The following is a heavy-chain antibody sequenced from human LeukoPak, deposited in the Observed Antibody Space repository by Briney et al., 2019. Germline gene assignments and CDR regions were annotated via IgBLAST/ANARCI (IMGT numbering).Heavy chain of an antibody. CDR3: ARGKENYYYGMDV. V-gene: IGHV3-66*01. CDR1: GFTVSSNY. CDR2: IYSGGST. Sequence: GGSLRLSCAASGFTVSSNYMSWVRQAPGKGLEWVLVIYSGGSTYYADSVKGRFTISRDNSKNTLYLQMNSLRAEDTAVYYCARGKENYYYGMDVWGQGTTVTVSS. J-gene: IGHJ6*02.